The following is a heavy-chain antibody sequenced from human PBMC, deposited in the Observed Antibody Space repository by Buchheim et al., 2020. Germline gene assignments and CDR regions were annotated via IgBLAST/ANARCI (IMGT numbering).Heavy chain of an antibody. J-gene: IGHJ4*02. CDR1: GFTFSSYA. Sequence: QVQLVESGGGVVQPGRSLRLSCAASGFTFSSYAMHWVRQAPGKGLEWVTVISYDGSNKYYADSVKGRFTIYRDNSKNTLYLQMNRLRAEDTAVYYCAAGAIDYWGQGTL. D-gene: IGHD1-26*01. CDR2: ISYDGSNK. CDR3: AAGAIDY. V-gene: IGHV3-30-3*01.